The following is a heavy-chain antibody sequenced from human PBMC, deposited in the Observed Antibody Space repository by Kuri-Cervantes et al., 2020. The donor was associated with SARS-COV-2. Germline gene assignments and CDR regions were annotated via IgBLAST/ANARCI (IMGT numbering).Heavy chain of an antibody. V-gene: IGHV3-74*01. D-gene: IGHD6-19*01. CDR1: GFTFSSYW. CDR2: INSDGSST. Sequence: GESLKISCAASGFTFSSYWMHWVRQAPGKGLAWVSRINSDGSSTSYADSVKGRFTISRDNAKNTLYLQMNSLRAEDTAVYYCARDPDSSGWYAGDAFDTWGQGTMVTVSS. J-gene: IGHJ3*02. CDR3: ARDPDSSGWYAGDAFDT.